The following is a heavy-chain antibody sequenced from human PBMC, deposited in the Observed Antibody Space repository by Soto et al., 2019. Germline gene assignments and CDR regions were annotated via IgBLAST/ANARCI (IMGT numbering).Heavy chain of an antibody. CDR2: ISYDGSNK. Sequence: GGSLRLSCAASGFTFSSYGMHWVRQAPGKGLEWVAVISYDGSNKYYADSVKGRFTISRDNSKNTLYLQMNSLRAEDTAVYYCAKGRATPGSYWGQGTLVTVSS. D-gene: IGHD3-10*01. V-gene: IGHV3-30*18. J-gene: IGHJ4*02. CDR1: GFTFSSYG. CDR3: AKGRATPGSY.